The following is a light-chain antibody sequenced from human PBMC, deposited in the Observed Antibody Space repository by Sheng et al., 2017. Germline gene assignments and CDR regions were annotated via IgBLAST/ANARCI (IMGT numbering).Light chain of an antibody. J-gene: IGLJ3*02. V-gene: IGLV2-14*01. CDR1: SSDVGGYNY. Sequence: QPALTQPASVSGSPGQSITISCTGTSSDVGGYNYVSWYQQHPGEAPKLMIYEVSDRPSRVSNRFSGSKSGNTASLTISGLQAEDEADYYCSSFTSSSTWVFGGGTKVTVL. CDR3: SSFTSSSTWV. CDR2: EVS.